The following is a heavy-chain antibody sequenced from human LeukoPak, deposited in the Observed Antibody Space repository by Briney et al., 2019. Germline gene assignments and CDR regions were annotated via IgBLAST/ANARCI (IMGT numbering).Heavy chain of an antibody. V-gene: IGHV1-3*04. D-gene: IGHD1-26*01. J-gene: IGHJ4*02. CDR3: ARDKRSSPYYLFDY. CDR1: GYTFSMNV. CDR2: INTGTGKT. Sequence: ASVKVSCKTSGYTFSMNVIHWMCQAPGQRLEWMGWINTGTGKTEYSQKFRGRLSITRDTSANTTSMELSSLRSEDTAVFYCARDKRSSPYYLFDYWGQGTLVTVSS.